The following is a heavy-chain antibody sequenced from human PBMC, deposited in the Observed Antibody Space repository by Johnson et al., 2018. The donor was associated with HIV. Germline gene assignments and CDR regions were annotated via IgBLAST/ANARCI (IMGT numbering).Heavy chain of an antibody. D-gene: IGHD3-10*01. Sequence: VQLVESGGGVVQPGRSLRLSCAASGFTFSSYGMHWVRQAPGKGLEWVAVIWYDGSNKYYADSVKGRFTISRDNSKNTLYLQMNSLRAEDTAVYYCAKTLAPVSPDALDIWGQGTMVTVSS. CDR1: GFTFSSYG. CDR2: IWYDGSNK. J-gene: IGHJ3*02. CDR3: AKTLAPVSPDALDI. V-gene: IGHV3-33*06.